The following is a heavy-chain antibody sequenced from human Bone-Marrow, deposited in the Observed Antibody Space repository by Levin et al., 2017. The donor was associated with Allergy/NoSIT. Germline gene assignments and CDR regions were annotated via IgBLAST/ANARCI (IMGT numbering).Heavy chain of an antibody. CDR3: ARARFNWNAFRSETQGFDN. CDR2: ITQSGST. V-gene: IGHV4-34*01. Sequence: GSLRLSCAVYGGSFNGYYWNWIRQPPGKGLEWIGEITQSGSTNYNPSLKSRVTILIDKAKNQLSLKLPSVTAADTAAYYCARARFNWNAFRSETQGFDNWGQGSLVTVSS. J-gene: IGHJ4*02. CDR1: GGSFNGYY. D-gene: IGHD1-20*01.